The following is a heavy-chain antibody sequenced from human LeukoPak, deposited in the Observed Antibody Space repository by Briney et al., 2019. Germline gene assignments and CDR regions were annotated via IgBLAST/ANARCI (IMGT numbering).Heavy chain of an antibody. V-gene: IGHV4-31*03. J-gene: IGHJ4*02. CDR1: GGSISSGGYY. Sequence: PSEALSLTCTVSGGSISSGGYYWSWIRQHPGKSLEWIGYIYYSGSTYYNPSLKSRVTISVDTSKNQFSLKLSSVTAADTAVYYCARVSRLYGSGYYDYWGQGTLVTVSS. CDR3: ARVSRLYGSGYYDY. D-gene: IGHD3-10*01. CDR2: IYYSGST.